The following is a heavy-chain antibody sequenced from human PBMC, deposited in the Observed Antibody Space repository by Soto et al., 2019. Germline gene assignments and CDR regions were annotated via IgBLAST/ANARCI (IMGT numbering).Heavy chain of an antibody. J-gene: IGHJ6*02. V-gene: IGHV2-5*02. CDR3: AHRRDYSYGYFDYYYYYGMDV. D-gene: IGHD5-18*01. Sequence: QITLKESGPTLVKPTQTLTLTCTFSGFSLSTSGVGVGWIRQPPGKALEWLALIYWDDDKRYSPSLKSRLTITKDTYKNQVVLTMTNMDPVDTATYYCAHRRDYSYGYFDYYYYYGMDVWGQGTTVTVSS. CDR2: IYWDDDK. CDR1: GFSLSTSGVG.